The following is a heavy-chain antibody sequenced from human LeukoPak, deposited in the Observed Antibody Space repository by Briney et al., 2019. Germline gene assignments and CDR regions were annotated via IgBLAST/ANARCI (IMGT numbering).Heavy chain of an antibody. J-gene: IGHJ4*02. CDR1: GDSISSSSYY. D-gene: IGHD1-26*01. CDR3: ARSSGIFDY. CDR2: ISYSGST. Sequence: SETLSLTCSVSGDSISSSSYYWGWIRQPPGKGLEWIGSISYSGSTYYTPSLKSRVTISVDTSKNQFSLKLSSVTAADTAVYYCARSSGIFDYWGQGTLVTVSS. V-gene: IGHV4-39*07.